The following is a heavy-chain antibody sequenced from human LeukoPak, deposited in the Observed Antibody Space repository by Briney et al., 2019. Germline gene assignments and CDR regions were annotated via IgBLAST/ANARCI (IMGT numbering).Heavy chain of an antibody. V-gene: IGHV3-23*01. J-gene: IGHJ6*02. Sequence: PGGSLRLSCAASGFTFSSYAMSWVRQAPGKGLEWVSAISGNGDITYYADSVRGRFTISRDNAKNSLYLQMNSLRAEDTAVYYCARVGGHIAAAGDVWGQGTTVTVSS. CDR2: ISGNGDIT. CDR1: GFTFSSYA. CDR3: ARVGGHIAAAGDV. D-gene: IGHD6-13*01.